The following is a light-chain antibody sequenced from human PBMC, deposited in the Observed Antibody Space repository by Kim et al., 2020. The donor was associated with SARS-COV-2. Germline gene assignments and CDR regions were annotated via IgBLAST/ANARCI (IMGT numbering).Light chain of an antibody. CDR1: SSDV. Sequence: QSALTQPRSVSGSPGQSVTISCTGTSSDVAWYQQHPGKAPKLMIYDVTKLPSGVPDRFSGSKSGNTASLTISGLQAEDEADYYCCSYAGSYVVFG. CDR2: DVT. V-gene: IGLV2-11*01. CDR3: CSYAGSYVV. J-gene: IGLJ2*01.